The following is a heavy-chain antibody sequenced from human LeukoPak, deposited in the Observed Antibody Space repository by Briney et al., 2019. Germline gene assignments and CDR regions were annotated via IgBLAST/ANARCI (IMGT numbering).Heavy chain of an antibody. CDR2: INHSGST. CDR1: GGSLSGYY. V-gene: IGHV4-34*01. CDR3: ARVRRAMVDPRGWFDP. D-gene: IGHD5-18*01. J-gene: IGHJ5*02. Sequence: PSETLSLTCAVYGGSLSGYYWSWIRQPPGKGLEWIGEINHSGSTNYNPSLKSRVTISVDTSKNQFSLKLSSVTAADTAVYYCARVRRAMVDPRGWFDPWGQGTLVTVSS.